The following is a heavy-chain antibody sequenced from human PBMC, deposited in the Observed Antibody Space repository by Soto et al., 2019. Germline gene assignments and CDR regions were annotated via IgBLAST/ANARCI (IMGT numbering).Heavy chain of an antibody. D-gene: IGHD2-8*02. CDR3: VKAWTGNKCPCLAG. CDR1: GFTFNAHA. J-gene: IGHJ6*02. V-gene: IGHV3-23*01. Sequence: EVQVLESGGGLLQPGGSLRLSCVASGFTFNAHAMTWVRQGPGMGLEWTSTISGDGKTTHYADSVKGRFTVSRDNSKNTLSLQMTSLRAEDTATYYCVKAWTGNKCPCLAGWGQGTTVTVSS. CDR2: ISGDGKTT.